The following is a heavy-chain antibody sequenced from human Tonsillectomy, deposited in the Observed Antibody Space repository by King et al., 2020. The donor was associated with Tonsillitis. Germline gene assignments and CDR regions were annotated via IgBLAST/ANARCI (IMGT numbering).Heavy chain of an antibody. Sequence: EVQLQESGGGLVQPGGSLRLSCAASGFTFSSYAMSWVRQAPGKGLEWVSVISGSGGSTYYADSVQGRFIISRDNSKNTQYLQMNSLRAEDTAVYYCAKDTRDVLRYFDSPSHAFDIWGQGTMVTVSS. CDR2: ISGSGGST. J-gene: IGHJ3*02. D-gene: IGHD3-9*01. CDR1: GFTFSSYA. CDR3: AKDTRDVLRYFDSPSHAFDI. V-gene: IGHV3-23*01.